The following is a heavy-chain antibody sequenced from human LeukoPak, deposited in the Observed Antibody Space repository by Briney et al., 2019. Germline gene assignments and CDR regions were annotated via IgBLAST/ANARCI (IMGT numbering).Heavy chain of an antibody. D-gene: IGHD2-15*01. Sequence: GGSLRLSCAASGFTFSSYAMSWVRQAPGKGLEWVSAISGSGGSTYYADSVKGRFTISRDNSKNTLYLQMNSLRAEDTAVYYCARYCSGGSCYSGPYYYYGMDVWGQGTTVTVSS. J-gene: IGHJ6*02. V-gene: IGHV3-23*01. CDR2: ISGSGGST. CDR1: GFTFSSYA. CDR3: ARYCSGGSCYSGPYYYYGMDV.